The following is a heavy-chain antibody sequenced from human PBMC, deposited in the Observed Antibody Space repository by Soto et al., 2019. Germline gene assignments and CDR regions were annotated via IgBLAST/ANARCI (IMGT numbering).Heavy chain of an antibody. Sequence: SETLSLTCSVSGGSVSSNDYYWGWIRQPPAKGLEWIGNIDYNGVTSYNPSLKTRLTISRDTSKNQSSLRLTSVTAADSPLYSCGKIFVAATNNTDSASWGPGILVHVSS. CDR3: GKIFVAATNNTDSAS. D-gene: IGHD2-15*01. J-gene: IGHJ4*02. CDR2: IDYNGVT. CDR1: GGSVSSNDYY. V-gene: IGHV4-39*01.